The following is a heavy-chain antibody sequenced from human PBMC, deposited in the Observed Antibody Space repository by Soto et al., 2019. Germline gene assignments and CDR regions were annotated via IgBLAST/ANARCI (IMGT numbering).Heavy chain of an antibody. D-gene: IGHD4-4*01. J-gene: IGHJ4*02. CDR1: GETFNGYY. CDR2: INHSGST. Sequence: IYLTSAVYGETFNGYYWGWICQPPGKGLEWIGEINHSGSTYYNPSLKSRVTISIDTSKNQFSLELSSVTAADTAVYFCAKADDYNYGGSGGQNDFWGQGTLVTVSS. CDR3: AKADDYNYGGSGGQNDF. V-gene: IGHV4-34*09.